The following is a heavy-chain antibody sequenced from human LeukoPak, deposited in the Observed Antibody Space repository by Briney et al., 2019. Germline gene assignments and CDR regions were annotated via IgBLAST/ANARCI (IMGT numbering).Heavy chain of an antibody. CDR2: ISGSGGST. V-gene: IGHV3-23*01. CDR3: ARSGYSSSWYGFDY. CDR1: GFTFSSYA. J-gene: IGHJ4*02. Sequence: PGGSLRLSCAASGFTFSSYAMSWVRQAPGKGLEWVSAISGSGGSTYYADSVKGRFTISRDNAKNSLYLQMNSLRAEDTAVYYCARSGYSSSWYGFDYWGQGTLVTVSS. D-gene: IGHD6-13*01.